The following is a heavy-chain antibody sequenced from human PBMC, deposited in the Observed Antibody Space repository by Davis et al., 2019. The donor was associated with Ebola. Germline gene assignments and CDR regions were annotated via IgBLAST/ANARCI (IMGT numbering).Heavy chain of an antibody. Sequence: ASVKVSCKASGGTFSSYAISWVRQAPGQRLEWMGWINAGNGNTKYSQKFQGRVTITRDTSASTAYMELSSLRSEDTAVYYCARSCSSCFNDAFDIWGQGTMVTVSS. CDR1: GGTFSSYA. CDR2: INAGNGNT. CDR3: ARSCSSCFNDAFDI. D-gene: IGHD2-2*01. V-gene: IGHV1-3*01. J-gene: IGHJ3*02.